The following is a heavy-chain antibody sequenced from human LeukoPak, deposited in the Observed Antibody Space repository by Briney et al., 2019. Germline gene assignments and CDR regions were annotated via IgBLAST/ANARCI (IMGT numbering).Heavy chain of an antibody. Sequence: PSETLSLTCAVYGGSFSGDYWNWIRQPPGKGLEWIGEINHGGSTNYNPSLKSRVTISVDTSKNQFSLKLSSVTAADTAVYYCARDDYIHGGKRGYDYWGQGTLVTVSS. CDR3: ARDDYIHGGKRGYDY. J-gene: IGHJ4*02. V-gene: IGHV4-34*01. D-gene: IGHD4-23*01. CDR1: GGSFSGDY. CDR2: INHGGST.